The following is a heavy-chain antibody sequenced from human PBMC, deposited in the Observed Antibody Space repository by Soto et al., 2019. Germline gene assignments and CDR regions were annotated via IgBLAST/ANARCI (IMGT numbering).Heavy chain of an antibody. CDR2: ISGSGGST. D-gene: IGHD3-22*01. CDR3: AKDFYYYDSSGHGDY. J-gene: IGHJ4*02. CDR1: GFTFSSYA. Sequence: GGSLRLSCAASGFTFSSYAMSWVRQAPGKGLEWVSAISGSGGSTYYADSVKGRFTISRDNSKNTLYLQMNSLRAEDTAVYYCAKDFYYYDSSGHGDYWGQGTLVTVSS. V-gene: IGHV3-23*01.